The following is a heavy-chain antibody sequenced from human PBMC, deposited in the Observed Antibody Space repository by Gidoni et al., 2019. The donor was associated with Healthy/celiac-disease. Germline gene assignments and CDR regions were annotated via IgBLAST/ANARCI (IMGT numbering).Heavy chain of an antibody. J-gene: IGHJ3*02. CDR3: AKEWFRYDAFDI. V-gene: IGHV3-23*01. CDR2: ISGSGGST. D-gene: IGHD3-10*01. Sequence: SWVRQAPGKGREWVSAISGSGGSTYYADSVKGRFTISRDNSKNTLYLQMNSLRAEDTAVYYCAKEWFRYDAFDIWGQGTMVTVSS.